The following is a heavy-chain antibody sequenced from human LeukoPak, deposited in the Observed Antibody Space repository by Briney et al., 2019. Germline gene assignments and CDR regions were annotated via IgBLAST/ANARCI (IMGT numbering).Heavy chain of an antibody. D-gene: IGHD2-15*01. V-gene: IGHV4-39*02. CDR3: AREVGYCSGGTCYSLDYFDY. J-gene: IGHJ4*02. Sequence: SETLSLTCSVSGGSISITSYYWGWIRQPPGRGLEWIASIYYSGNTYYNPSLKSRITISVDTSKNQFSLKLSSVTAADTAVYYCAREVGYCSGGTCYSLDYFDYWGQGTLVTVSS. CDR1: GGSISITSYY. CDR2: IYYSGNT.